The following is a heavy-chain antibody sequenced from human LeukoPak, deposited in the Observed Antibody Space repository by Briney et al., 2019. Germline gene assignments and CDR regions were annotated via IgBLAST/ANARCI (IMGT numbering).Heavy chain of an antibody. Sequence: SETLSLTCTASGGPISGYYWIWIRQPPGKGLEWIGNINNSGSTYYNPSLKSRVTISIDTSKNQFSLKLSSVTAADTAVYYCARRRPDTSMVDYWGQGTLVLVSS. CDR2: INNSGST. V-gene: IGHV4-59*08. CDR3: ARRRPDTSMVDY. CDR1: GGPISGYY. J-gene: IGHJ4*02. D-gene: IGHD5-18*01.